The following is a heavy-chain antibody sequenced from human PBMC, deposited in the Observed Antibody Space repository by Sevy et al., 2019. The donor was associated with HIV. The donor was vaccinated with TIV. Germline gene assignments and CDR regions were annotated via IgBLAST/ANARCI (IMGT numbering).Heavy chain of an antibody. V-gene: IGHV3-21*01. CDR1: GFTFSSYS. Sequence: GGSLRLSCAASGFTFSSYSLSWVRQAPGKGLEWVSSISGSSSYIYHTDSVKGRFTISRDNAKNSLDLQMNSLRAEDTAVYYCTRHVDVTSGWYQTYSFYYMDVWGKGTTVTVSS. CDR2: ISGSSSYI. D-gene: IGHD6-13*01. CDR3: TRHVDVTSGWYQTYSFYYMDV. J-gene: IGHJ6*03.